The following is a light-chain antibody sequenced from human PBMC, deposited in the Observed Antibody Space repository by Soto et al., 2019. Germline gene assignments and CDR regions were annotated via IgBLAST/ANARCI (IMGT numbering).Light chain of an antibody. V-gene: IGKV1-5*03. J-gene: IGKJ2*01. CDR1: HSISVW. CDR2: QAS. CDR3: QQYYTYPYT. Sequence: DIQMTQSPSTLSSSVGDGVTITCRASHSISVWLAWYQQKPGKAPKLLIYQASTLESGVPSRFSGRGSGTDFTLTISSLQPDDFATYYCQQYYTYPYTFGQGTKLEIK.